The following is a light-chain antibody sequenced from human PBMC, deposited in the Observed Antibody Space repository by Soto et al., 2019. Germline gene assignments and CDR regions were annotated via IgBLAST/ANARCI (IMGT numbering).Light chain of an antibody. J-gene: IGLJ2*01. CDR1: SSDFDDYNY. Sequence: QSVLTQPRSVSGSPGQSVTISCTGTSSDFDDYNYVSWYQHPPGKAPKLLIYDVTKRPSGVPDRFSGSKSGNTASLTISGLQADDESDYYCSSNADTYPTVVFGGGTKLTVL. V-gene: IGLV2-11*01. CDR3: SSNADTYPTVV. CDR2: DVT.